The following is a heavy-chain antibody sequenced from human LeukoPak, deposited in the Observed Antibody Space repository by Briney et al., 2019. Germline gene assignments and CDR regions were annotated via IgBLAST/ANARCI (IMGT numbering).Heavy chain of an antibody. V-gene: IGHV4-59*12. D-gene: IGHD5-18*01. Sequence: SETLSLTCTVSGGSISSYYWSWIRQPPGKGLEWIGYIYYSGSTNYNPSLKSRLTISLDTSKNQFSLKLSSVTAADTAVYYCARVGYSYGYGYWGQGTLVTVSS. J-gene: IGHJ4*02. CDR1: GGSISSYY. CDR2: IYYSGST. CDR3: ARVGYSYGYGY.